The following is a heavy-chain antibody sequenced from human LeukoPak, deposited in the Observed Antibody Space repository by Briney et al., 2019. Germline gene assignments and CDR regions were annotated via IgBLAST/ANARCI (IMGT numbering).Heavy chain of an antibody. CDR1: GGTFSSYA. Sequence: ASVKVSCKASGGTFSSYAISWVRQAPGQGLEWMGRIIPILGIANYAQKFQGRVTITADKSTSTAYMELSSLRSEDTAVYYCARAGGSYFRYFDYWGQGTLVTVSS. CDR2: IIPILGIA. J-gene: IGHJ4*02. V-gene: IGHV1-69*04. D-gene: IGHD1-26*01. CDR3: ARAGGSYFRYFDY.